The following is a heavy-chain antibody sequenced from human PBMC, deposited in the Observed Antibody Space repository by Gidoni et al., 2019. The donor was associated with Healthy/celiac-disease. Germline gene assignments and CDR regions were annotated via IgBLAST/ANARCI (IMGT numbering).Heavy chain of an antibody. D-gene: IGHD3-22*01. Sequence: QVQLVQAGAEVKKPGASVQVSCKASGYTFTGYDLHWERQAPGQGLEGLGWVNPNRGGTNYAQKFQGRVIMTRDTSISTAYMELSRLRSDDTAVYYCARVLGVDSSGYYFRAFDIWGQGTMVTVSS. CDR1: GYTFTGYD. CDR2: VNPNRGGT. CDR3: ARVLGVDSSGYYFRAFDI. V-gene: IGHV1-2*02. J-gene: IGHJ3*02.